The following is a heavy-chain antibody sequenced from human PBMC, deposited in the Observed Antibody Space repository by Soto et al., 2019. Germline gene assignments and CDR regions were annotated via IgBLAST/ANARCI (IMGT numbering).Heavy chain of an antibody. V-gene: IGHV4-39*01. CDR3: ARQYYDSSGYRLADWFDP. D-gene: IGHD3-22*01. CDR1: GGSISSSSYY. J-gene: IGHJ5*02. CDR2: IYYSGST. Sequence: QLQLQESGPGLVKPSETLSLTCTVSGGSISSSSYYWGWIRQPPGKGLERIGSIYYSGSTYYNPALQSRVTIPVDTSKNQFSLKLSCLSAANTAVYYCARQYYDSSGYRLADWFDPWGQGTLVTVSS.